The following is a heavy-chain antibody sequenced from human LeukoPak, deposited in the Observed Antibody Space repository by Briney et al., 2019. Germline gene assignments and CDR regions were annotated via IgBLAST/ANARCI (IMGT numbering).Heavy chain of an antibody. V-gene: IGHV3-9*01. CDR1: GFTFDDYA. D-gene: IGHD3-10*01. J-gene: IGHJ3*02. CDR3: AKGGLLWFGDI. CDR2: ISWNSGSI. Sequence: GGSLRLSCAASGFTFDDYAMHWVRQAPGKGLEWVSGISWNSGSIGYADSVKGRFTISRDNAKNSLYLQMNSLRAEDTALYYCAKGGLLWFGDIWGQGTTVTVSS.